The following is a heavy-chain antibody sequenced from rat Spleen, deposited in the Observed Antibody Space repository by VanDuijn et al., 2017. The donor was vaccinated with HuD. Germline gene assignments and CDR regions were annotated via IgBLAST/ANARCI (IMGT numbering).Heavy chain of an antibody. CDR1: GFTFSDYY. CDR2: INYDGTST. D-gene: IGHD4-5*01. J-gene: IGHJ4*01. V-gene: IGHV5S10*01. Sequence: EVQLVESGGGLVQPGRSLKLSCAASGFTFSDYYVAWVRQAPTKGLEWVATINYDGTSTFYRDSVRARFTISRDNAKNTLYLQVDSLKSEDTATYYCARHGRGKTTYYYVMDAWGQGASVTVSS. CDR3: ARHGRGKTTYYYVMDA.